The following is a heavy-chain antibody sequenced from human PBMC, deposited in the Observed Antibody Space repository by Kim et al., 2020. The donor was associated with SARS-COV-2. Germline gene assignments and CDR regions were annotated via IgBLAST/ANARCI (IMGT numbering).Heavy chain of an antibody. Sequence: ASVKVSCKASGYTFTGYYMHWVRQAPGQGLEWMGWINPNSGGTNYAQKFQGRVTMTRDTSISTAYMELSRLRSDDTAVYYCARAGSTYYYDSSGSEHDYWGQGTLVTVSS. CDR3: ARAGSTYYYDSSGSEHDY. CDR1: GYTFTGYY. J-gene: IGHJ4*02. CDR2: INPNSGGT. V-gene: IGHV1-2*02. D-gene: IGHD3-22*01.